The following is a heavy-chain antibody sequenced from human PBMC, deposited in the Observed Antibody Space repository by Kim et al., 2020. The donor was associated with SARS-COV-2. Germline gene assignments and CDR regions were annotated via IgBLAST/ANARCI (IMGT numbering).Heavy chain of an antibody. D-gene: IGHD6-19*01. CDR2: T. Sequence: TTHAPSLKSRVPVSVDTSKNQVSLKLSSVPAADTAVYYCARARQWYYFDYWGQGTLVTVSS. V-gene: IGHV4-59*01. J-gene: IGHJ4*02. CDR3: ARARQWYYFDY.